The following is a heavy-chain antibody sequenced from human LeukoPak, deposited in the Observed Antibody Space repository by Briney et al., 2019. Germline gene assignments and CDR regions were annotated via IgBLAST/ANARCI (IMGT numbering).Heavy chain of an antibody. D-gene: IGHD2-15*01. J-gene: IGHJ4*02. Sequence: PSETLSLTCTVSGGSISSYYWSWIRQPPGKGLEWIGYIYYSGSTNYNLSLMSRVTISVDTSKNQVSLKLSSVTAADKAVYYCAREEGGGSISGFDYWGEGALVTVSS. CDR2: IYYSGST. CDR3: AREEGGGSISGFDY. V-gene: IGHV4-59*01. CDR1: GGSISSYY.